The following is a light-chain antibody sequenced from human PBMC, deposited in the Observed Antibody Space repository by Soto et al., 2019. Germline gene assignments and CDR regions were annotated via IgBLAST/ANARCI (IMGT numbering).Light chain of an antibody. CDR2: AAS. CDR3: QQYGRSRWT. V-gene: IGKV3-20*01. J-gene: IGKJ1*01. Sequence: EIVLTQSPGTLSLSPGERATLSCRASHSVRNNYLAWYQQKPGQAPRLLIYAASGRATGIPDRFSGSGSGKDFPLTSSKLEPEDFAVYHGQQYGRSRWTFGQGTKVEIK. CDR1: HSVRNNY.